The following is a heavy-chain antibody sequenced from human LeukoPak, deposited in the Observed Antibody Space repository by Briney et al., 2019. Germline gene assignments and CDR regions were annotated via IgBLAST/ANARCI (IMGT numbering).Heavy chain of an antibody. V-gene: IGHV4-4*07. J-gene: IGHJ3*02. CDR1: GGSISTFY. CDR3: ARALPNTDNYNWAFDI. Sequence: SETLSLTCTVSGGSISTFYWNWIRQPAGKGLEWIGRIHTSGSTKYNPSLKSRVTISVDKSNSQFSLKLNYVTAADTAMYYCARALPNTDNYNWAFDIWGQGTMVTVSS. CDR2: IHTSGST. D-gene: IGHD5-24*01.